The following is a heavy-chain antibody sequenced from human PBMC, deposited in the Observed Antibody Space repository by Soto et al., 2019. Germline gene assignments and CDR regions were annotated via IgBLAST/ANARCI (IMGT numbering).Heavy chain of an antibody. D-gene: IGHD4-17*01. V-gene: IGHV3-9*01. Sequence: VQLVESGGGLVQPGRSLRLSCAASGFTFDDYAMHWVRQAPGKGLEWVSGISWNSGSIGYADSVKGRFTISRDNAKNSLYLQMNSLRAEDTALYYCAKDTVTTSSYYYGMDVWGQGTTVTVSS. CDR3: AKDTVTTSSYYYGMDV. J-gene: IGHJ6*02. CDR2: ISWNSGSI. CDR1: GFTFDDYA.